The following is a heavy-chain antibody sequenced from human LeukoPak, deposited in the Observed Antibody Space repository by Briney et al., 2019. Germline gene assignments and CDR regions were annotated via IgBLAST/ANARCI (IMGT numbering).Heavy chain of an antibody. J-gene: IGHJ6*03. D-gene: IGHD2-2*01. Sequence: EASVKVSRKASGGTFTSYAISWVRQAPGQGLEWMGGIIPIFGTANYAHKFQGRVTITTDESTSTAYMELSSLRSEDTAVYYCARVGLLPAAMSSYYYYYYYMDVWGKGTTVTVSS. V-gene: IGHV1-69*05. CDR1: GGTFTSYA. CDR2: IIPIFGTA. CDR3: ARVGLLPAAMSSYYYYYYYMDV.